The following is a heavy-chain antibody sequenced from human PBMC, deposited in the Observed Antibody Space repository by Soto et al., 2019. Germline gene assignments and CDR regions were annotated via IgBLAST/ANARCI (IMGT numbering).Heavy chain of an antibody. CDR3: ARRITVAGKGYFDY. CDR2: VYYSGTT. Sequence: PSETLSLTCTVSGDSVSSNSFYWSWIRQPPGKGLEWIGYVYYSGTTNYNPSLKSRVTISLDTSKNQFSLKLTSVTAADTAVYYCARRITVAGKGYFDYWGQGTLVTVSS. D-gene: IGHD6-19*01. CDR1: GDSVSSNSFY. V-gene: IGHV4-61*01. J-gene: IGHJ4*02.